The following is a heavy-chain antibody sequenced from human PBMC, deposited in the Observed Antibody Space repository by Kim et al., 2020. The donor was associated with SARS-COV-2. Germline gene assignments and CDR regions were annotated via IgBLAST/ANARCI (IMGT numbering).Heavy chain of an antibody. V-gene: IGHV3-48*03. CDR3: ARETLKCGGDCIDF. D-gene: IGHD2-21*02. CDR2: IPISGGPP. Sequence: GGSLRLSCTGFGFTFSNYEINWVRQAPGAGLEWVSYIPISGGPPYYAGSVKGRFTISRDDAKNSVYLHMNSLTAEDTAVYYCARETLKCGGDCIDFWGQGTLVTVSS. J-gene: IGHJ4*02. CDR1: GFTFSNYE.